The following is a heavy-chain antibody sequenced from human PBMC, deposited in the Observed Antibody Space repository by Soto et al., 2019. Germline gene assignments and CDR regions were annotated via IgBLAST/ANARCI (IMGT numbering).Heavy chain of an antibody. D-gene: IGHD3-9*01. CDR3: ARVGHPPDDILAGSPSWYLNL. Sequence: QVQLQESGPGLVKPSETLSLTCTVSGASISSYYWSWIRQPPGKGLEWIGYIFYSGKINYNPSLKXXLTLSVYMSTNXXXLXXSSLTAADTAVYYCARVGHPPDDILAGSPSWYLNLWGRGTLVTVSS. CDR2: IFYSGKI. V-gene: IGHV4-59*01. CDR1: GASISSYY. J-gene: IGHJ2*01.